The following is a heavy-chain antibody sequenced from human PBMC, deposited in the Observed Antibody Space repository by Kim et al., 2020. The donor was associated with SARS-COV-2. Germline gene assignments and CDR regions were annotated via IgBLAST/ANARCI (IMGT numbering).Heavy chain of an antibody. V-gene: IGHV4-30-2*04. D-gene: IGHD3-10*01. CDR3: ARDLRGFGEDWFDP. Sequence: NPSPRSRVNISVATSTNQFSLKLSSVPAADTAVYYCARDLRGFGEDWFDPWGQGTLVTVSS. J-gene: IGHJ5*02.